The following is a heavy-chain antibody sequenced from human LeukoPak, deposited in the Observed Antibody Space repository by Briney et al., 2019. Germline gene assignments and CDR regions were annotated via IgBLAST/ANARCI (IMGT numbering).Heavy chain of an antibody. J-gene: IGHJ6*04. CDR3: ARESVVVVPAATKYGMDV. CDR1: GFTFSSYE. D-gene: IGHD2-2*01. V-gene: IGHV3-48*03. Sequence: PGGSLRLSCAASGFTFSSYEMNWVRQAPGKGLEWVSYISSSGSTIYYADSVKGRFTISRDNAKNSLYLQMNSQRAEDTAVYYCARESVVVVPAATKYGMDVWGKGTTVTVSS. CDR2: ISSSGSTI.